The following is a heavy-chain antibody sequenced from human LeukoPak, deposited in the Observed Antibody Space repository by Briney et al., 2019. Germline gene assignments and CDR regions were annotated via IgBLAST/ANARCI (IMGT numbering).Heavy chain of an antibody. Sequence: GGSLRLSCVASTINFSEYGMDWVRQAPGRGLEWVSTINPTGVRTYYADSVRGRFTISRDNSKNTVFLQINSLRVEDTAIYYCARDQPHAASWFDPWGQGTLVTVSS. CDR1: TINFSEYG. D-gene: IGHD2-2*01. CDR2: INPTGVRT. J-gene: IGHJ5*02. V-gene: IGHV3-23*01. CDR3: ARDQPHAASWFDP.